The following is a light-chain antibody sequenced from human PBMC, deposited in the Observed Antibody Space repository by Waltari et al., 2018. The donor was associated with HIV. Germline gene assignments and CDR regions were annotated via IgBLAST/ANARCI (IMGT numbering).Light chain of an antibody. CDR2: EVS. CDR1: PLDVGSFTF. V-gene: IGLV2-14*01. CDR3: SSYSSSSLPII. J-gene: IGLJ2*01. Sequence: QSALSQPASVSGSPGQSITLPCSGTPLDVGSFTFFSWYQRHEDVSPRLLIYEVSHRPSGISSRFSGSKSGNTASLTISGLQADDEAIYFCSSYSSSSLPIIFGGGTKVTVL.